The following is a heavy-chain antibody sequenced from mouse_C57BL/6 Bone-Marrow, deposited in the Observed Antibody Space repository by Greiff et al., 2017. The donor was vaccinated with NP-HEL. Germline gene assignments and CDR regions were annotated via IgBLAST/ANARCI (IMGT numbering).Heavy chain of an antibody. CDR1: GFNIKDDY. D-gene: IGHD1-1*01. CDR2: IDPENGDT. J-gene: IGHJ2*01. V-gene: IGHV14-4*01. CDR3: TTYYYGSSPHYFDY. Sequence: VQLQQSGAELVRPGASVKLSCTASGFNIKDDYMHWVKQRPEQGLEWIGWIDPENGDTEYASKFQGKATMTADTSSNTAYLQLSSLTSEDTAVYYCTTYYYGSSPHYFDYWGQGTTLTVSS.